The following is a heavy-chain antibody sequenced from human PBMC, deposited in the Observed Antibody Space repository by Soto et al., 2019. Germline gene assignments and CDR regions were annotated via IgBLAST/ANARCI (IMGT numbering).Heavy chain of an antibody. CDR3: ASQNHFWSGYYDTRPFDY. D-gene: IGHD3-3*02. J-gene: IGHJ4*02. CDR1: GGSISSSSYY. V-gene: IGHV4-39*01. CDR2: IYYSGST. Sequence: QLQLQESGPGLVKPSETLSLTCTVSGGSISSSSYYWGWIRQPPGKGLEWIGSIYYSGSTYYNPSLKSRVTISVDTSKNQFSLKLSSVTAADTAVYYCASQNHFWSGYYDTRPFDYWGQGTLVTVSS.